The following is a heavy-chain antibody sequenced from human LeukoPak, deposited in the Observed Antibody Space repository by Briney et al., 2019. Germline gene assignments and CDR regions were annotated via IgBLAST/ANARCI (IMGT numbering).Heavy chain of an antibody. J-gene: IGHJ4*02. D-gene: IGHD5-18*01. V-gene: IGHV3-23*01. CDR3: ARDTFGYSYGSSF. CDR1: GFTFSAFA. Sequence: GGSLRLSCAASGFTFSAFAMTWVRQAPGKGLEWVSTITSDGDNTYSADSVKGRFTISRDNSKNTLYLQMNSLRAEDTAVYYCARDTFGYSYGSSFWGQGTLVTVSS. CDR2: ITSDGDNT.